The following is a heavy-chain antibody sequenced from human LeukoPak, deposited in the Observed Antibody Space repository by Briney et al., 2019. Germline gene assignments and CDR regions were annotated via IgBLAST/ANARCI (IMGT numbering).Heavy chain of an antibody. V-gene: IGHV4-59*11. CDR1: GGSISSHY. D-gene: IGHD4-11*01. CDR3: ASAPYSNYHFDN. Sequence: SETLSLTCTDSGGSISSHYWSWIRQPPGKGLEWIGYIYYSGSTNYNSSLKSRVTISIDTSENQFSLKLSSVTAADTAVYYCASAPYSNYHFDNWGQGTLVTVSS. CDR2: IYYSGST. J-gene: IGHJ4*02.